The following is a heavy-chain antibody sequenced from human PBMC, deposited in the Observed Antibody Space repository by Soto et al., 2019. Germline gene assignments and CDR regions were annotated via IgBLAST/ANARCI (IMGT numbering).Heavy chain of an antibody. CDR1: GGSVCVYS. CDR2: IYANGTT. CDR3: GAYCSRTYCYDWFDP. J-gene: IGHJ5*02. D-gene: IGHD2-2*01. V-gene: IGHV4-4*08. Sequence: SETMALSCPISGGSVCVYSGSWIRQSTGKGLEWIGYIYANGTTNYNPSLKSRVTISADTSKNQFSLRLSSVTAADTAVYYCGAYCSRTYCYDWFDPLGQGPLVTGSS.